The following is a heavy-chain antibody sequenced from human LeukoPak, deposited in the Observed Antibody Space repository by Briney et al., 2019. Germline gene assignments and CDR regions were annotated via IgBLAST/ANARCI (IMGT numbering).Heavy chain of an antibody. Sequence: SETLSLTCTVSGGSISNYDWSWIRQPAGKGLEWIGRISTSGSTNYNPSLNSRVTISLDKSRNQFSLNLSSVTAADTAVYYCARVALSGLFYFDNWGQGTLVTVSS. V-gene: IGHV4-4*07. J-gene: IGHJ4*02. CDR1: GGSISNYD. CDR3: ARVALSGLFYFDN. D-gene: IGHD2-21*01. CDR2: ISTSGST.